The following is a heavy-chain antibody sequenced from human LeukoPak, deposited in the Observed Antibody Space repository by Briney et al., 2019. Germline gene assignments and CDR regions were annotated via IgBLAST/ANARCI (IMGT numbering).Heavy chain of an antibody. J-gene: IGHJ4*02. CDR2: ISGSGGST. CDR1: EFTFSNYA. Sequence: PGGSLRLSCAASEFTFSNYAMSWVRQAPGKGLEWVSAISGSGGSTYYADSVKGRFTISRDNSKNTLYLQMNSLRAEDTAVYYCAKDSNSWELSLDRFDYWGQGTLVTVSS. CDR3: AKDSNSWELSLDRFDY. D-gene: IGHD1-26*01. V-gene: IGHV3-23*01.